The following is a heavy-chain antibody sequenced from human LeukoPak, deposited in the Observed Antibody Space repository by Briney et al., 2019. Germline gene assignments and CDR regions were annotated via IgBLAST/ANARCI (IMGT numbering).Heavy chain of an antibody. J-gene: IGHJ4*02. CDR3: AISFGYYG. V-gene: IGHV3-7*02. Sequence: GGSLRLSRAASGFTFSSYWMSWVRQAPGKGLEWVANIKQDGSEKHYVDSVKGRFTISRDNAKNSLYLQMSSLRAEDTGVYYCAISFGYYGWGQGTLVTVSS. CDR1: GFTFSSYW. D-gene: IGHD5-18*01. CDR2: IKQDGSEK.